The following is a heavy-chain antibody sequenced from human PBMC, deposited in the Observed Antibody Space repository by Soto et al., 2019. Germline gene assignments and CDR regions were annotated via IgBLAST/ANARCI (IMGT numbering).Heavy chain of an antibody. D-gene: IGHD3-3*01. CDR2: FTYRGST. V-gene: IGHV4-34*01. J-gene: IGHJ5*02. CDR3: ARVLFGRGNWFDP. CDR1: GGSFSGYD. Sequence: SETLSLTCAVYGGSFSGYDWTWIRQPPGKGLEWIGEFTYRGSTNYNPSLKSRVTISVDTSKNQFSLKLSSVTAADTAVYYCARVLFGRGNWFDPWGQGTLVTVSS.